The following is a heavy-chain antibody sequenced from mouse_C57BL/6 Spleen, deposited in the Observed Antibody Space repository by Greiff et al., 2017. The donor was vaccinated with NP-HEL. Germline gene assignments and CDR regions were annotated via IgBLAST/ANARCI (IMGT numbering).Heavy chain of an antibody. CDR1: GYSITSGYD. CDR3: ARGGYYGDFDY. CDR2: ISYSGST. D-gene: IGHD1-1*01. Sequence: DVKLQESGPGMVKPSQSLSLPCTVTGYSITSGYDWHWIRHFPGNKLEWMGYISYSGSTNYNPSLKSRISITHDTSKNHFFLKLNSVTTEDTATYYCARGGYYGDFDYWGQGTTLTVSS. J-gene: IGHJ2*01. V-gene: IGHV3-1*01.